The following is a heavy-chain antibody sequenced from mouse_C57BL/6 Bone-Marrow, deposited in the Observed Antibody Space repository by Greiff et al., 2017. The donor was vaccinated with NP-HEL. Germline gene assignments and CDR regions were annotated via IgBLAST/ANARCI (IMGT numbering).Heavy chain of an antibody. CDR3: ARWGGLRRWYFDV. D-gene: IGHD1-1*01. CDR1: GYTFTSYG. V-gene: IGHV1-81*01. J-gene: IGHJ1*03. CDR2: IYPRSGNT. Sequence: SGAELARPGASVKLSCKASGYTFTSYGISWVKQRTGQGLEWIGEIYPRSGNTYYNEKFKGKATLTADKSSSTAYMELRSLTSEDSAVYFCARWGGLRRWYFDVWGTGTTVTVSS.